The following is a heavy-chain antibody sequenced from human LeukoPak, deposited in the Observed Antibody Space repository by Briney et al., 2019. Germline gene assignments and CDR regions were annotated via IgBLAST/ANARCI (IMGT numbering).Heavy chain of an antibody. J-gene: IGHJ4*02. Sequence: SETLSLTCIVSGGSISSSSSYWGWIRQPPGKGLEWIASIYYSGSTYYNPSLKSRVTMSVDTSKNQFSLKLSSVTAADTAVYYCARDQYYYDSSGYLTFDYWGQGTLVTVSS. CDR1: GGSISSSSSY. CDR2: IYYSGST. CDR3: ARDQYYYDSSGYLTFDY. D-gene: IGHD3-22*01. V-gene: IGHV4-39*07.